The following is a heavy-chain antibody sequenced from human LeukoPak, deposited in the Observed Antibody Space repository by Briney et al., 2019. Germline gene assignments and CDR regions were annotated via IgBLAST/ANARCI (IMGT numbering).Heavy chain of an antibody. D-gene: IGHD6-13*01. Sequence: ASVKVSCKASGYTFTSYAMHWVRQAPGQRLEWMGWINAGNGNTKYSQEFQGRVTITRDTSASTAYMELSSLRSEDMAVYYCARGPSSSWSDNWFDPWGQGTLVTVSS. J-gene: IGHJ5*02. CDR1: GYTFTSYA. V-gene: IGHV1-3*03. CDR3: ARGPSSSWSDNWFDP. CDR2: INAGNGNT.